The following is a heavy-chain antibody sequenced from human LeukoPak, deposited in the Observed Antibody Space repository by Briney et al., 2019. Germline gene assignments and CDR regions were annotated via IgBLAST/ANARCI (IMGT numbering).Heavy chain of an antibody. Sequence: PSETLSLTCSVSGASVTSGGFYWGWLRQSPGKGLVWIATIYYTGSPYYDPPLKSRVTISIDTSKNQFSLHVRSVSAADTAVYYCARHSGSGSLSRPFDPWGQGTLVTVTS. CDR1: GASVTSGGFY. CDR3: ARHSGSGSLSRPFDP. D-gene: IGHD3-10*01. CDR2: IYYTGSP. V-gene: IGHV4-39*01. J-gene: IGHJ5*02.